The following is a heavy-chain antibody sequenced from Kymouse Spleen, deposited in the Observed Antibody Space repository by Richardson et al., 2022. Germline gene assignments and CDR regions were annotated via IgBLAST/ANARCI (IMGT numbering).Heavy chain of an antibody. CDR3: AKDSSSCYYGMDV. D-gene: IGHD6-6*01. CDR1: GFTFDDYA. Sequence: EVQLVESGGGLVQPGRSLRLSCAASGFTFDDYAMHWVRQAPGKGLEWVSGISWNSGSIGYADSVKGRFTISRDNAKNSLYLQMNSLRAEDTALYYCAKDSSSCYYGMDVWGQGTTVTVSS. CDR2: ISWNSGSI. V-gene: IGHV3-9*01. J-gene: IGHJ6*02.